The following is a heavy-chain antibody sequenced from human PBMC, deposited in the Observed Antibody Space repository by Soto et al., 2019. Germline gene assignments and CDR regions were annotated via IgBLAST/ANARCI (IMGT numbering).Heavy chain of an antibody. CDR1: GFTFRNFA. J-gene: IGHJ6*02. CDR2: ISGSGGII. CDR3: AKDAGNLGFCGSSSCDYYYNGMDV. D-gene: IGHD2-2*01. Sequence: GGSLRLSCAASGFTFRNFAMNWVRQAPGKGLEWVAAISGSGGIIYYADSVEGRFTISRDNSKNTLYLQMKTLGAGDTAVFYCAKDAGNLGFCGSSSCDYYYNGMDVWGLGTTVTVPS. V-gene: IGHV3-23*01.